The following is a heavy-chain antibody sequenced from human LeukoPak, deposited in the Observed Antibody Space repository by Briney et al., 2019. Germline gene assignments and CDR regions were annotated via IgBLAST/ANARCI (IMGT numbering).Heavy chain of an antibody. D-gene: IGHD3-3*01. CDR3: ARGLGYDFWSGYFD. Sequence: ASVKVSCKASGGTFSSYAISWVRQAPGQGLEWMGGIIPIFGTANYAQKFQGRVTITTDESTSTAYMELSSLRSEDTAVYYCARGLGYDFWSGYFDWGQGTLVTVSS. V-gene: IGHV1-69*05. CDR1: GGTFSSYA. CDR2: IIPIFGTA. J-gene: IGHJ4*02.